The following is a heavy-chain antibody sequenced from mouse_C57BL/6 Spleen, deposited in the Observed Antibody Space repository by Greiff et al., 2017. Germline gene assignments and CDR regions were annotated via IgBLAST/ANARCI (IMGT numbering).Heavy chain of an antibody. J-gene: IGHJ2*01. Sequence: EVQLVESGGGLVQPGGSLSLSCAASGFTFTDYYMSWVRQPPGKALEWLGFIRNKANGYTTEYSASVKGRFTISRDNSQSILYLQMNALRAEDSATYYCARYYYGSRDSWGQGTTLSVSP. CDR3: ARYYYGSRDS. V-gene: IGHV7-3*01. CDR1: GFTFTDYY. D-gene: IGHD1-1*01. CDR2: IRNKANGYTT.